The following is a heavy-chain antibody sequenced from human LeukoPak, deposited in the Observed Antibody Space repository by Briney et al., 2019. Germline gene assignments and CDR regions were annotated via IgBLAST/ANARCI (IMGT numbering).Heavy chain of an antibody. CDR3: ARSLWPEDY. CDR2: IKKDGSEK. J-gene: IGHJ4*02. D-gene: IGHD5-18*01. CDR1: GFTFSSYW. Sequence: GALRLSCAASGFTFSSYWMSWVRQAPGKGLEWVANIKKDGSEKNYVDSVKGRFTISRDNAKTSLYLQMNSLRAEDTAVYYCARSLWPEDYWGQGTLVTVSS. V-gene: IGHV3-7*01.